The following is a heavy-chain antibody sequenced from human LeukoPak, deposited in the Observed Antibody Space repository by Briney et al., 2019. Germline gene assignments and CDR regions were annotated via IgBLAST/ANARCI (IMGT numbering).Heavy chain of an antibody. Sequence: GGSLRLSCAASGFTFSGFTFTSYAMHWVRQAPGKGLEWVAVISYDGTNKYHADSVKGRFTISRDNSKNTVYLQMSSLRAEDTAVYYCARPNTISEGAFDIWGQGNPGHRLL. V-gene: IGHV3-30-3*01. CDR3: ARPNTISEGAFDI. CDR1: GFTFSGFTFTSYA. D-gene: IGHD3-3*01. CDR2: ISYDGTNK. J-gene: IGHJ3*02.